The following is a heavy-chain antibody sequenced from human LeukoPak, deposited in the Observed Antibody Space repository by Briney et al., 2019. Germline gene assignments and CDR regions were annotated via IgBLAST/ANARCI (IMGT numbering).Heavy chain of an antibody. CDR3: ARGDNRGYYFDY. CDR1: GFTFSSYA. J-gene: IGHJ4*02. CDR2: ISYDGSNK. V-gene: IGHV3-30-3*01. D-gene: IGHD2-21*02. Sequence: GGSLRLSCAAPGFTFSSYAMHWVRQAPGKGLEWVAVISYDGSNKYYADSVKGRFTISRDNSKNTLYLQMNSLRAEDTAVYYCARGDNRGYYFDYWGQGTLVTVSS.